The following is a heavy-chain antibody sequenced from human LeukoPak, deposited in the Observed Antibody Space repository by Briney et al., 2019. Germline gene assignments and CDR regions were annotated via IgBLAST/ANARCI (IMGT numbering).Heavy chain of an antibody. D-gene: IGHD1-26*01. V-gene: IGHV3-53*01. CDR3: ARDLIVGATIGAFDI. J-gene: IGHJ3*02. Sequence: GGSLRLSCAASGFTVSSNYMSWVRQAPGKGLEWVSVIYSGGSTYYADSVKGRFTISRDNSKNTLYLQMNSLRAEDTAVYYCARDLIVGATIGAFDIWGQGTMVTVSS. CDR2: IYSGGST. CDR1: GFTVSSNY.